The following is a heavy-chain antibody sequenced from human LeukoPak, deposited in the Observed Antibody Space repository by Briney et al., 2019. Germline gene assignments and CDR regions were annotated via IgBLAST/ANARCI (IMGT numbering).Heavy chain of an antibody. V-gene: IGHV3-7*03. Sequence: GGSLRLSCAASGFTFSSYWMSWVRQAPGKGLEWVANIKQDGSEKYYVDSVKGRFTISRDNAKNSLYLQMNSLRAEDTAVHYCARELDADPVLFDYWGQGTLVTVSS. J-gene: IGHJ4*02. CDR3: ARELDADPVLFDY. CDR2: IKQDGSEK. D-gene: IGHD1-1*01. CDR1: GFTFSSYW.